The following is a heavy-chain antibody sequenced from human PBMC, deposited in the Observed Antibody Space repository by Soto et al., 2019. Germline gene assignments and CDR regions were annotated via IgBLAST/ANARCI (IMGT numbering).Heavy chain of an antibody. V-gene: IGHV1-46*01. Sequence: ASVTVSCKPSGYTFTSYYMHWVRQAPGQGLEWMGIINPSGGRTSYAQKFQGRVTMTRDTSTSTGYMELSSLRSEDTAVYYCARDKHGDDSSGYYPCGQGTLVTVYS. D-gene: IGHD3-22*01. CDR3: ARDKHGDDSSGYYP. J-gene: IGHJ5*02. CDR1: GYTFTSYY. CDR2: INPSGGRT.